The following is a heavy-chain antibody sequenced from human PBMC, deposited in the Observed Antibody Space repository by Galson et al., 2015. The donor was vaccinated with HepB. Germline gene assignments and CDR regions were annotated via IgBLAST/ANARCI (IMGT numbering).Heavy chain of an antibody. V-gene: IGHV3-30*18. CDR1: GFTFSSYG. CDR2: ISYDGSNK. Sequence: SLRLSCAASGFTFSSYGMHWVRQAPGKGLEWVAVISYDGSNKYYADSVKGRFTISRDNSKNTLYLQMNSLRAEDTAVYYCAKDAYDSSGYYYSYFDYWGQGTLVTVSS. J-gene: IGHJ4*02. CDR3: AKDAYDSSGYYYSYFDY. D-gene: IGHD3-22*01.